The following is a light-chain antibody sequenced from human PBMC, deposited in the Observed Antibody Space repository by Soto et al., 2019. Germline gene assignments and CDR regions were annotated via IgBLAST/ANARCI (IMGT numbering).Light chain of an antibody. CDR1: SSDVGGYNY. Sequence: QSALTQPASVSGSPGQSIAISCTGTSSDVGGYNYVSWYQQHPGKVPKLLINDVSNRPSGVSSRFSGSKSGNTASLTISGLRAEDEADYYCSSYTISSTYVFGSGTKLTVL. J-gene: IGLJ1*01. CDR3: SSYTISSTYV. CDR2: DVS. V-gene: IGLV2-14*01.